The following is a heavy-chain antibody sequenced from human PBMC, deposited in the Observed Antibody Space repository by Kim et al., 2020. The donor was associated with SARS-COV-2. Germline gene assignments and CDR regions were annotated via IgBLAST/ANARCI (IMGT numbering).Heavy chain of an antibody. CDR3: ATSAGGYSGYDPGY. Sequence: ASVKVSCKASGYTLTGYYMHWVRQAPGQGLEWMGWINPNSGGTNYAQKFQGRVTMTRDTSISTAYMELSRLRSDDTAVYYCATSAGGYSGYDPGYWGQGTLVTVSS. CDR2: INPNSGGT. D-gene: IGHD5-12*01. J-gene: IGHJ4*02. V-gene: IGHV1-2*02. CDR1: GYTLTGYY.